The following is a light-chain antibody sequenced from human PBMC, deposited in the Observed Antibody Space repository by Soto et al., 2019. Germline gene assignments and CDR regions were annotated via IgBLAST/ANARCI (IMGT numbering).Light chain of an antibody. CDR2: DSS. V-gene: IGKV1-33*01. CDR1: HDIGTS. CDR3: QQYEKLPIT. J-gene: IGKJ5*01. Sequence: DIHLTQSPSSLSVSVGDRVAITFRASHDIGTSLNWYHQKPGKAPKLLIYDSSDLESGVPSRFSGSGSGTDFILTISSLQPEDIATYYCQQYEKLPITFGPGTRLEIK.